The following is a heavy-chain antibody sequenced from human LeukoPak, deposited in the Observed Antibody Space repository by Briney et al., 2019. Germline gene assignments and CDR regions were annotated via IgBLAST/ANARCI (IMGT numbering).Heavy chain of an antibody. CDR3: AREIDGWFGEDY. D-gene: IGHD3-10*01. Sequence: GGSLRLSCAASGFTFSSYSMNWVRQAPGKGLEWVSDINSSGGRTYYADSVKGRFTISRDNSKNTLYLQMNSLRAEDTAVYYCAREIDGWFGEDYWGQGTLVTVSS. CDR2: INSSGGRT. J-gene: IGHJ4*02. V-gene: IGHV3-23*01. CDR1: GFTFSSYS.